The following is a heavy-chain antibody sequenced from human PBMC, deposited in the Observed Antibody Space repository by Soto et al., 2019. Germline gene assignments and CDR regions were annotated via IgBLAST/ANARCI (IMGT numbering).Heavy chain of an antibody. D-gene: IGHD3-10*01. CDR2: IDPSDSYT. V-gene: IGHV5-10-1*01. Sequence: GESLKISCKGSGYSFTSYWMSWVRQMPGKGLEWMGRIDPSDSYTNYSPSFQGHVTISADKSISTAYLQWSSLKASDTAMYYCARHPFYGSGSSSDYYYSGMDVWGQGTTVTVSS. CDR1: GYSFTSYW. CDR3: ARHPFYGSGSSSDYYYSGMDV. J-gene: IGHJ6*02.